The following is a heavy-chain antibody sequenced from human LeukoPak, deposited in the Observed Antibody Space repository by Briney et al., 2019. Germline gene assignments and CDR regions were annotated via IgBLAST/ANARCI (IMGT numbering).Heavy chain of an antibody. Sequence: ASVKVSCKASGGTFSSYAISWVRQAPGQGLEWMGGIIPIFGTANYAQKFQGRVTITADESTSTAYMELSSLRSEDTAVYYCASAHLSCSGGSCLTGGWGQGTLVTVSS. D-gene: IGHD2-15*01. V-gene: IGHV1-69*13. CDR1: GGTFSSYA. CDR2: IIPIFGTA. J-gene: IGHJ4*02. CDR3: ASAHLSCSGGSCLTGG.